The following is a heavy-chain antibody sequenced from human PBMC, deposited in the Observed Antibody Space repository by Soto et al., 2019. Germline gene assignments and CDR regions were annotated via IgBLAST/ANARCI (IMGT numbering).Heavy chain of an antibody. CDR3: ARVLFGDWFDP. D-gene: IGHD3-10*01. J-gene: IGHJ5*02. CDR1: GYTFTSYY. V-gene: IGHV1-46*03. Sequence: ASMKVSCQASGYTFTSYYMHWVRQAPGQGLEWMGIINPSGGSTSYAQKFQGRVTMTRDTSTSTVYMELSSLRSEDTAVYYCARVLFGDWFDPWGQGTLVTVSS. CDR2: INPSGGST.